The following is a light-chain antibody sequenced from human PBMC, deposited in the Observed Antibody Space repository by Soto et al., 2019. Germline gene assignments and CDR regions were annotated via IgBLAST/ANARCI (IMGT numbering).Light chain of an antibody. CDR1: STDIGAYNY. Sequence: QSVLTQPASVSGSPGHSITISCTGSSTDIGAYNYVSWFQQYPGKAPKLIISEVSNRPSGVSNRFSGSKSGTAASLTISGLQTEDEADYFCFSFTTDWTHVFGTGTKVTVL. CDR2: EVS. V-gene: IGLV2-14*01. CDR3: FSFTTDWTHV. J-gene: IGLJ1*01.